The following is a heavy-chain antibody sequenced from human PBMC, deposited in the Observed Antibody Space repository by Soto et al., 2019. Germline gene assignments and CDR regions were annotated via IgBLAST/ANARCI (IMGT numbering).Heavy chain of an antibody. D-gene: IGHD5-12*01. CDR1: GFTFSSFG. Sequence: PGGSLRLSCAASGFTFSSFGMHWVRQAPGKGLEWVAVILYDGSNKYYADSVKGRFTISRDNSKNTVYLKMNSLRAEDTAVFYCAKPTVPFGRTIVAGPFDNWGQGTLVTVSS. CDR3: AKPTVPFGRTIVAGPFDN. J-gene: IGHJ4*02. CDR2: ILYDGSNK. V-gene: IGHV3-30*18.